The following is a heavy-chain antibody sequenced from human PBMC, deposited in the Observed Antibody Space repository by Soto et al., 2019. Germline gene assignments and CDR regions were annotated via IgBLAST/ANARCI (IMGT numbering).Heavy chain of an antibody. CDR3: SRGASRRPYSFDY. CDR1: GYTFTSYG. J-gene: IGHJ4*02. CDR2: ISAYNGNT. D-gene: IGHD1-26*01. V-gene: IGHV1-18*01. Sequence: QVQLVQSGAEVKKPGASVKVSCKASGYTFTSYGISWVRQAPGQGLEWMGWISAYNGNTNYAQKLQGRVTMTADTSTRTDYIELRSLRSDEKCVYSSSRGASRRPYSFDYWGQGTLVTVSS.